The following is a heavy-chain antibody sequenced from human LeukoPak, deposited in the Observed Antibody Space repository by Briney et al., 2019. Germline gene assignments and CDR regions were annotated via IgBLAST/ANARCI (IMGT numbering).Heavy chain of an antibody. D-gene: IGHD2-2*02. CDR2: ISGSGGGGST. J-gene: IGHJ4*02. CDR3: AKDYRRLVVVPAAIPFDY. V-gene: IGHV3-23*01. Sequence: PGGSLRLSCAASGFSFSSYAMSWVRQAPGKGLEWVSTISGSGGGGSTYYADSVKGRFTISRDNSKNTLYLQMNTLRADDTAVYYCAKDYRRLVVVPAAIPFDYWGQGTLVTVSS. CDR1: GFSFSSYA.